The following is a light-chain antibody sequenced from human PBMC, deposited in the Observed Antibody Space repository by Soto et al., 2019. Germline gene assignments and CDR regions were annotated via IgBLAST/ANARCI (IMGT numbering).Light chain of an antibody. V-gene: IGKV3D-20*01. Sequence: DIVLTQSPATLSLSPGERATLSCGASQSISKNYLAWYQQKPGLAPRLVIYDASTRATGIPDRFSGSGYVTDFTLTISRLEPEDVAVYYCQQYGNWPPNTFGQGTKLEIK. CDR1: QSISKNY. J-gene: IGKJ2*01. CDR3: QQYGNWPPNT. CDR2: DAS.